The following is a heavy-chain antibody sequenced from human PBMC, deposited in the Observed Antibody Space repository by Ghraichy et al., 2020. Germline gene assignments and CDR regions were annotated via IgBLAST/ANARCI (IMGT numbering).Heavy chain of an antibody. CDR3: ARELDYYYYYGMDV. CDR1: GFTFSSYS. CDR2: ISSSSSTI. J-gene: IGHJ6*02. Sequence: GSLRLSCAASGFTFSSYSMNWVRQAPGKGLEWVLYISSSSSTIYYADSVKGRFTISRDNAKNSLYLQMNSLRDEDTAVYYCARELDYYYYYGMDVWGQGTTVTVSS. V-gene: IGHV3-48*02.